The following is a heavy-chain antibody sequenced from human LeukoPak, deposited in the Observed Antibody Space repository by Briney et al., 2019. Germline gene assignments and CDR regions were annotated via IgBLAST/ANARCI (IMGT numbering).Heavy chain of an antibody. CDR2: VNSDGTTT. Sequence: PGGSLRLSCAASGFTFSNYWMHWVRQAPGKGLVWVSRVNSDGTTTTYADSVKGRFTISRDNAKSTLYLQMNSLRAEDTAVYYCARGGGYSYATVDYWGQGTLVTVSS. V-gene: IGHV3-74*01. CDR1: GFTFSNYW. CDR3: ARGGGYSYATVDY. J-gene: IGHJ4*02. D-gene: IGHD5-18*01.